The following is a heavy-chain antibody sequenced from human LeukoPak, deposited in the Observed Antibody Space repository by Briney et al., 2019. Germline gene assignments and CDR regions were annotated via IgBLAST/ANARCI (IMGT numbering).Heavy chain of an antibody. CDR3: ARRPSYYYGSGREAFDI. D-gene: IGHD3-10*01. V-gene: IGHV4-59*08. J-gene: IGHJ3*02. CDR2: IYYSGST. Sequence: SETLSLTCTVSGDSISSYYWSWIRQPPGKGLEWIGYIYYSGSTNYNPSLKSRVTISVDTSKNQFSLKLSSVTAADTAVYYCARRPSYYYGSGREAFDIWGQGTMVTVSS. CDR1: GDSISSYY.